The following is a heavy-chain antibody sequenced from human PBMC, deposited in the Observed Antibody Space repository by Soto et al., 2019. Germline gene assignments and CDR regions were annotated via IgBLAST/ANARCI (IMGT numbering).Heavy chain of an antibody. D-gene: IGHD3-10*01. CDR2: IIGDGLYT. CDR3: ARGILGSGTANDH. CDR1: GFTFSNYW. J-gene: IGHJ4*02. Sequence: EVQLVESGGGLVQPGGSLILSCAASGFTFSNYWMVWVRQAPRKGLVWVSRIIGDGLYTTYADSVKGRFTISRDNAKNTVYLQMTSLRVEDTAVYYCARGILGSGTANDHWGQGPLVTVSS. V-gene: IGHV3-74*03.